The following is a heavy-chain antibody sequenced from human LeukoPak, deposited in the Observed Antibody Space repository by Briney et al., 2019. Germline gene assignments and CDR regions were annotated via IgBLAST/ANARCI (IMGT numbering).Heavy chain of an antibody. J-gene: IGHJ4*02. Sequence: GGSLRLSCAASGFTFSDYAMKWVRQAPGRGLEWVSSISRTIAYIYYSDSVRGRFTISRDNAKNSVYLQMDSLRAEDKAVYYCARDERRYCPDSSCYPGDYWGQGPLVSVSS. CDR3: ARDERRYCPDSSCYPGDY. CDR2: ISRTIAYI. CDR1: GFTFSDYA. V-gene: IGHV3-21*01. D-gene: IGHD2-8*02.